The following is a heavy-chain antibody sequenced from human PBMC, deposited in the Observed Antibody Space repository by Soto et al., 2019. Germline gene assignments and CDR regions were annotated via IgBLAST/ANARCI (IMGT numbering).Heavy chain of an antibody. V-gene: IGHV4-28*01. Sequence: QVQLQESGPGLVKPSDTLSLTCAVSGFSISSSSWWGWIRQPPGKGLEWIGYMSHSGLTYYNPSLESRVTMSLDTSRNLLSLRLTSVTADDPALYFCAKLRDGNWFDPWGQGTLVTVSS. CDR1: GFSISSSSW. CDR3: AKLRDGNWFDP. J-gene: IGHJ5*02. D-gene: IGHD1-7*01. CDR2: MSHSGLT.